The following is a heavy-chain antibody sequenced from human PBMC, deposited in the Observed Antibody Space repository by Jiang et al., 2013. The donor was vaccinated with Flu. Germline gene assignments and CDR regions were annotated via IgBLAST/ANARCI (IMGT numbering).Heavy chain of an antibody. D-gene: IGHD6-13*01. CDR3: ARHSRDDAFDI. CDR1: TFSSYA. J-gene: IGHJ3*02. V-gene: IGHV3-30-3*01. CDR2: ISYGGSNK. Sequence: TFSSYAMHWVRQAPGKGLEWVAVISYGGSNKYYADSVKGRFTISRDNSKNTLYLQMNSLRAEDTAVYYCARHSRDDAFDIWGQGTMVTVSS.